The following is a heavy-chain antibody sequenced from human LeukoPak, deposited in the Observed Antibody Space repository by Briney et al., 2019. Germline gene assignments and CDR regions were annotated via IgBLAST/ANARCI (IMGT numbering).Heavy chain of an antibody. J-gene: IGHJ4*02. Sequence: PSETLFLTCTVSGGSIGSYYWNWIRQAPGKGLEWIGYIHYSGSTNHNSSLKSRVTISVDTSKNQYSLKLSSVTAADTAVYYCARDGVAGGFDYWGQGTLVTVSS. CDR2: IHYSGST. V-gene: IGHV4-59*01. CDR1: GGSIGSYY. D-gene: IGHD6-19*01. CDR3: ARDGVAGGFDY.